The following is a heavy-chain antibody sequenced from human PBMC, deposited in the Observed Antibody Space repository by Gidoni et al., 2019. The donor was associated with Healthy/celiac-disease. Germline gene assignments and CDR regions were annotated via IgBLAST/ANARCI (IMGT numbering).Heavy chain of an antibody. CDR1: GFSLSTSGMC. D-gene: IGHD3-22*01. V-gene: IGHV2-70*15. CDR2: IDWDDDK. J-gene: IGHJ4*02. Sequence: QVTLRESGPALVKPTQTLTLTCTFSGFSLSTSGMCVSWIRQPPGTALEWLARIDWDDDKYYSTSLKTRLTISKDTSKNQVVLTMTNMDPVDTATYYCARIRYYYDSSGYYSYFDYWGQGTLVTVSS. CDR3: ARIRYYYDSSGYYSYFDY.